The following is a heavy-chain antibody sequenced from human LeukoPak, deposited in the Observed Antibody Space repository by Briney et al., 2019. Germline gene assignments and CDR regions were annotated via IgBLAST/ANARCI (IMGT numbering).Heavy chain of an antibody. Sequence: PGGSLRLSCAASGFTFTTYSMNWVRQAPGKGLEWVSSITSSSAAMYYADSVKGRFTISRDNAKNSLYLQMNSLRAEDTAVYYCARHRSGGSQDDAFDIWGQGTMVTVSS. J-gene: IGHJ3*02. CDR2: ITSSSAAM. CDR1: GFTFTTYS. D-gene: IGHD2-15*01. V-gene: IGHV3-21*01. CDR3: ARHRSGGSQDDAFDI.